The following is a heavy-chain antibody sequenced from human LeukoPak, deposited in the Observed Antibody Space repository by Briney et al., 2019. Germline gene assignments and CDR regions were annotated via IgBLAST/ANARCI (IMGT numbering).Heavy chain of an antibody. V-gene: IGHV3-74*01. CDR2: IKSDGSTT. Sequence: GGSLRLSCAASGFSFSSYWMHWVRQAPGTGLVWVSRIKSDGSTTNYADFVKGRFTISRDNAKNTLYLQMNSLRAEDTAVYYCARVGGRSPIGGDYWGRGTLVTVSS. CDR1: GFSFSSYW. D-gene: IGHD3-10*01. J-gene: IGHJ4*02. CDR3: ARVGGRSPIGGDY.